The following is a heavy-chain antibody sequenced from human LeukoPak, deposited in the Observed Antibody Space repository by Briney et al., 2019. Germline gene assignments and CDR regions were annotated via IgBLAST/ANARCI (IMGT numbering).Heavy chain of an antibody. CDR2: IKHDGSEK. CDR3: ATDRGWRTSGYYLYYFEY. J-gene: IGHJ4*02. CDR1: GFAFTSYS. Sequence: GGSLRLSCAASGFAFTSYSMNWVRQAPGKGLEWVASIKHDGSEKYYVDSVRGRFTISRDNTMNSLYPQMSSLRAEDTAVYYCATDRGWRTSGYYLYYFEYWGQGTLVTYSS. D-gene: IGHD3-3*01. V-gene: IGHV3-7*01.